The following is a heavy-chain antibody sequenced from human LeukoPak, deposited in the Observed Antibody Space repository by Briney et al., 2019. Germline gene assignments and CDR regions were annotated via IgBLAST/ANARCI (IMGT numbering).Heavy chain of an antibody. D-gene: IGHD2-21*02. CDR2: IYHSGST. J-gene: IGHJ3*02. Sequence: PSETLSLTCTVSGYSISSGYYWGWIRPPPGKGLEWIGSIYHSGSTYYNPSLKSRVTISVDTSKNQFSLKLSSVTAADTAVYYCARDLGDNDAFDIWGQGTMVTVSS. CDR1: GYSISSGYY. V-gene: IGHV4-38-2*02. CDR3: ARDLGDNDAFDI.